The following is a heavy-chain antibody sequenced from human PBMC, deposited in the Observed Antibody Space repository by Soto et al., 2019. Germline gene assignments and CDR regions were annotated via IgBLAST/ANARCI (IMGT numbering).Heavy chain of an antibody. J-gene: IGHJ5*02. CDR3: VTTRGIAVGGSFDH. D-gene: IGHD6-13*01. Sequence: SETLSLTCSVSGGSISSSSSYWGWVRQPPGKGLEWMATIYSGSTYQNPSLKSRVTISVDTSKNQFSLKLSSVAAPDTAIYYCVTTRGIAVGGSFDHWGQGTLVTVSS. CDR2: IYSGST. CDR1: GGSISSSSSY. V-gene: IGHV4-39*01.